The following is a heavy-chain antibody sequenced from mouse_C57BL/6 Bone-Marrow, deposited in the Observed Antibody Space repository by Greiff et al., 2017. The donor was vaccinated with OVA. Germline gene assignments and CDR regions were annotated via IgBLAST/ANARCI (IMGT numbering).Heavy chain of an antibody. J-gene: IGHJ2*01. D-gene: IGHD2-10*02. CDR1: GYTFTSYW. V-gene: IGHV1-69*01. CDR3: ARGYGNLYYFDY. Sequence: QVQLQQPGAELVMPGASVKLSCKASGYTFTSYWMHWVKQRPGQGLEWSGEREPSESYTNYNQKFKGKSTLTVDKSSSTAYMQLSSLTSEDSAVYYCARGYGNLYYFDYWGQGTTLTVSS. CDR2: REPSESYT.